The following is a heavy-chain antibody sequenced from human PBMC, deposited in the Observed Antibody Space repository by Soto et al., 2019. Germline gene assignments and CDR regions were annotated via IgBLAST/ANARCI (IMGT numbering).Heavy chain of an antibody. J-gene: IGHJ4*02. D-gene: IGHD6-19*01. CDR2: IYYSGST. V-gene: IGHV4-59*01. CDR1: GGSISSYY. CDR3: ARDVSTRGWYPYYFDY. Sequence: SETLSLTCTVSGGSISSYYWSWIRQPPGKGLEWIGYIYYSGSTNYNPSLKSRLTISVDTSKNQFSLKLSSVTAADTAVYYCARDVSTRGWYPYYFDYWGQGTLVTVSS.